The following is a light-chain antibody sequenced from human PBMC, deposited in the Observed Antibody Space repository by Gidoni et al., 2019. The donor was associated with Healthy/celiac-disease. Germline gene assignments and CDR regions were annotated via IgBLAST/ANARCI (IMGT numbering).Light chain of an antibody. J-gene: IGKJ4*01. CDR2: GAS. Sequence: EIVLTQSPGTLSLSPGERATLSCRASQSVSSSYLAWYQQKPGQAPRLLIYGASSGSGTAFTLTISRLEPEDFAVYYCQQYGSSPPLTFGGGTKVEIK. CDR3: QQYGSSPPLT. CDR1: QSVSSSY. V-gene: IGKV3-20*01.